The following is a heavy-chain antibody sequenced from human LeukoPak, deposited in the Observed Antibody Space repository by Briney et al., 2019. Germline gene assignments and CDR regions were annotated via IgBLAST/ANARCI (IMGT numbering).Heavy chain of an antibody. CDR1: GYTFTSNY. V-gene: IGHV1-46*01. D-gene: IGHD3-10*01. J-gene: IGHJ6*04. CDR2: ISPSGGST. Sequence: ASVKVSCKAFGYTFTSNYMHWVRQAPGQGPEWMGVISPSGGSTTYAQKFQGRVTLTRDMSTSTDYMELSSLRSEDTAVYYCARGKGRFGDTPDVWGKGTTVTISS. CDR3: ARGKGRFGDTPDV.